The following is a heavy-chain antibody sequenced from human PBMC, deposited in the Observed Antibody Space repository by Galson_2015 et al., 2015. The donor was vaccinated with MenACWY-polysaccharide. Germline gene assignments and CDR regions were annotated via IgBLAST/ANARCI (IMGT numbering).Heavy chain of an antibody. Sequence: SLRLSCAASGFTFSSYAMHWVRQAPGKGLEWVAVVSYHGTNKYYADSVKGRFTISRDNSENMLYLQMNSIRTEDTAIYYCAKDWYYYGSGSPSCDYWGQGILVTVSS. CDR3: AKDWYYYGSGSPSCDY. CDR1: GFTFSSYA. V-gene: IGHV3-30*18. J-gene: IGHJ4*02. D-gene: IGHD3-10*01. CDR2: VSYHGTNK.